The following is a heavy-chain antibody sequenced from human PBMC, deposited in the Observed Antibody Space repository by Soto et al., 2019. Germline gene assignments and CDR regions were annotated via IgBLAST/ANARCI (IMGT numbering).Heavy chain of an antibody. CDR1: GFTFSSYG. J-gene: IGHJ5*02. CDR2: IWYDGSNK. Sequence: LRLSCAASGFTFSSYGMHWVRQAPGKGLEWVAVIWYDGSNKYYADSVKGRFTISRDNSKNTLYLQINSLRVEDTAMYHCVRSDWFDPWGHGTLVTVSS. CDR3: VRSDWFDP. V-gene: IGHV3-33*01.